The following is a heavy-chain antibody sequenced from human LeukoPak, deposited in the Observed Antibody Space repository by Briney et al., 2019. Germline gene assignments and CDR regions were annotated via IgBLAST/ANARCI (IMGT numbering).Heavy chain of an antibody. CDR1: GDSIRKDNW. V-gene: IGHV4-4*02. CDR3: ANHCSGYIDY. D-gene: IGHD2-15*01. Sequence: SGTLSLTCSVSGDSIRKDNWWTWVRRSPGKGLEWLGEIYDSGKTNYHPSLRSRIAISIDTAKRQFSLELTAVTAADTAVYYCANHCSGYIDYWGQGILVTVSS. CDR2: IYDSGKT. J-gene: IGHJ4*02.